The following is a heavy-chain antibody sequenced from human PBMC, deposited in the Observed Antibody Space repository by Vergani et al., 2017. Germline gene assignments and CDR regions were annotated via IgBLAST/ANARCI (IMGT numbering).Heavy chain of an antibody. CDR3: AGPQGTSAYYYGGFDY. CDR2: INSDGSST. J-gene: IGHJ4*02. CDR1: GFTFSSYW. V-gene: IGHV3-74*01. D-gene: IGHD3-22*01. Sequence: VQLVESGGGLVQPGGSLRLSCAASGFTFSSYWMHWVRQAPGKGLVWVSRINSDGSSTSYADSVKGRFTISRDNSKNTLSLQMNSLTAEDTAIYYCAGPQGTSAYYYGGFDYWGQGILVTVSS.